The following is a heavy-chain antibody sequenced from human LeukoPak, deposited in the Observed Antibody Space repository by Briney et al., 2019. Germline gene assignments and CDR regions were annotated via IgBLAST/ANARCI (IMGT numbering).Heavy chain of an antibody. CDR3: AKVAAPYYYYYMDV. J-gene: IGHJ6*03. V-gene: IGHV3-23*01. CDR1: GFTFSSYA. Sequence: SGGSLRLSCAASGFTFSSYAMSWVRQAPGKGLEWVSAISGSGGSTYYADSVKGRFTISRDNSKNTLYLQMNSLRAEDTAVYYCAKVAAPYYYYYMDVWGKGTTVTVSS. D-gene: IGHD2-15*01. CDR2: ISGSGGST.